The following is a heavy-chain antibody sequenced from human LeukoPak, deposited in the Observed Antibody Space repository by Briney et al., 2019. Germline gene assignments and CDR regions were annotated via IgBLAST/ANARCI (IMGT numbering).Heavy chain of an antibody. CDR3: ATRQWLAPPPDS. J-gene: IGHJ4*02. V-gene: IGHV3-74*01. CDR2: INKEGNVT. CDR1: GFTLRKYW. Sequence: GGSLRLSCAASGFTLRKYWMLWVRHARGKGLEGVSRINKEGNVTNYADSVKGRFTVSRDNADNTMFLQMNSVRDEDTAVYYCATRQWLAPPPDSWGQGTPVTVSS. D-gene: IGHD6-19*01.